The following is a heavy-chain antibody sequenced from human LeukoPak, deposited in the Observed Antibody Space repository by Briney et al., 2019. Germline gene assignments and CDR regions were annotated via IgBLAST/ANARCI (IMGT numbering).Heavy chain of an antibody. CDR2: ISSSDNTI. CDR1: GFTFSDYY. CDR3: ARDRPPLLGVEDYYYYYMDV. V-gene: IGHV3-11*01. Sequence: KPGGSLRLSCAASGFTFSDYYMSWIRQAPGKGLEWVSYISSSDNTIYYADSVKGRFTMSRDNAKSSLYLQMNSLRSEDTAVYYCARDRPPLLGVEDYYYYYMDVWGKGTTVTVSS. D-gene: IGHD2/OR15-2a*01. J-gene: IGHJ6*03.